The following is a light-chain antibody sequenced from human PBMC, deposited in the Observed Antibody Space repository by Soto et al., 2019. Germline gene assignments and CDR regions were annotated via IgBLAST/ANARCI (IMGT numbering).Light chain of an antibody. CDR3: QSYDSTLSARYV. V-gene: IGLV1-40*01. J-gene: IGLJ1*01. Sequence: QSALTKPPSVSGAPGQRVTISCTGSSSNIGANYDVHWYQHRPGTAPKLLIFGNTNRPSGVPDRFSGSKSGTSASLAITGLQAEDEGDYYCQSYDSTLSARYVFGTGTKVTVL. CDR2: GNT. CDR1: SSNIGANYD.